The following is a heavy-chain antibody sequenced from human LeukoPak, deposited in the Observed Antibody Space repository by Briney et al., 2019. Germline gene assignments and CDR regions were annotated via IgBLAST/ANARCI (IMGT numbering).Heavy chain of an antibody. D-gene: IGHD3-22*01. CDR3: AKDLPDSSGYYDY. CDR1: GFILSSYA. J-gene: IGHJ4*02. Sequence: AGSLRLSCAASGFILSSYAMSWVRQAPGKGLEWVSAISGIGGSTYYADSVKGRFTISRDNSKNTLYLQMNSLRAEDTAVYYCAKDLPDSSGYYDYWGQGTLVTVSS. V-gene: IGHV3-23*01. CDR2: ISGIGGST.